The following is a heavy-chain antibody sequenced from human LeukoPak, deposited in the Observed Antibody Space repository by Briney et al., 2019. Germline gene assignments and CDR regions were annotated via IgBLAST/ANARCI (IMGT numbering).Heavy chain of an antibody. J-gene: IGHJ5*02. CDR2: ITERGST. V-gene: IGHV4-34*01. CDR3: ARGPITEDGTFHSPNA. CDR1: GGSFSGHY. D-gene: IGHD1-1*01. Sequence: SETLSLTCAVSGGSFSGHYWSWIRQSPGKGLEWIGEITERGSTNYNPSLKSRVTISRDTSKNHCPRKVSSVTAADTAVYYCARGPITEDGTFHSPNAWGQGTLVTVSS.